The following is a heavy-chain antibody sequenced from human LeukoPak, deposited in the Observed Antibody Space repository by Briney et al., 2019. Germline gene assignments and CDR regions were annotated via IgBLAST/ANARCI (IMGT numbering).Heavy chain of an antibody. CDR2: IKSDGST. Sequence: PGGSLRLSCAASGFTFSLYWMHWVRQAPGKGLVWVSRIKSDGSTNYAGSGKGRFTISRDNAKNTVSLQMNSLRPEDTGVYYCTRAPSEIGGYYPEYFRHWGQGTRVTVSS. D-gene: IGHD3-22*01. CDR1: GFTFSLYW. V-gene: IGHV3-74*01. CDR3: TRAPSEIGGYYPEYFRH. J-gene: IGHJ1*01.